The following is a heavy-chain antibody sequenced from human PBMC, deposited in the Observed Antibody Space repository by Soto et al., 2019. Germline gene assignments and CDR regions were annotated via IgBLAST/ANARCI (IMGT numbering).Heavy chain of an antibody. V-gene: IGHV1-8*01. CDR1: GYTFTSYD. Sequence: ASVKVSCKASGYTFTSYDINRVRQATGQGLEWMGWMNPNSGNTGYAQKFQGRVTMTRNTSISTAYMELSSLRSEDTAVYYCARKDIAVVPAAPRDYYYYGMDVWGQGTTVTVYS. CDR2: MNPNSGNT. J-gene: IGHJ6*02. CDR3: ARKDIAVVPAAPRDYYYYGMDV. D-gene: IGHD2-2*01.